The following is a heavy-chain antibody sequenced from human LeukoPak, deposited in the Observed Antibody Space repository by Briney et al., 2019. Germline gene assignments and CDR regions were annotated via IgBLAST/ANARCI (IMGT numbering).Heavy chain of an antibody. J-gene: IGHJ5*01. D-gene: IGHD3-3*01. V-gene: IGHV3-21*01. CDR3: ARRFAGIDS. CDR2: ISSGSTYI. CDR1: GFTFNGNT. Sequence: KSGGSLRLSCAASGFTFNGNTMNWVRQAPGKGLGWVSSISSGSTYIYYADSVKGRFSISRDNAKNSVYLQMNSLRAEDTALYYCARRFAGIDSWGQGTLVTVSS.